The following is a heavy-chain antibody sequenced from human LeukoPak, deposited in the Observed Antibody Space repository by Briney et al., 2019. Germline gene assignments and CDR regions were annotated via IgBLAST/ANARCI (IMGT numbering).Heavy chain of an antibody. CDR1: GFTFSDYY. Sequence: GGSLRLSCAASGFTFSDYYMSWIRQAPGKGLEWVSYISSSGSTIYYADSVKGRFTISRDNAKNSLYLQMNSLRAEDTAVYYCARDASNYYDSSGYSTVGYYYYDMDVWGKGTTVTVSS. D-gene: IGHD3-22*01. V-gene: IGHV3-11*01. J-gene: IGHJ6*03. CDR2: ISSSGSTI. CDR3: ARDASNYYDSSGYSTVGYYYYDMDV.